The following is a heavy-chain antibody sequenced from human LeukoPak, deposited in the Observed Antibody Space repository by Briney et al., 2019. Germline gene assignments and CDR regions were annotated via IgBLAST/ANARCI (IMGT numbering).Heavy chain of an antibody. CDR2: ISGSDDDT. CDR1: GFIFRNYA. Sequence: GGSLRLSCAASGFIFRNYAMSWVRQAPGKGLEWVSGISGSDDDTYDADSVKGRFTISRDNSKNTLYLQMNNLRVEDTAVYYCVKDGSDYYYGSRGYYYYYNGMDVWGQGTTVTVSS. D-gene: IGHD3-22*01. V-gene: IGHV3-23*01. CDR3: VKDGSDYYYGSRGYYYYYNGMDV. J-gene: IGHJ6*02.